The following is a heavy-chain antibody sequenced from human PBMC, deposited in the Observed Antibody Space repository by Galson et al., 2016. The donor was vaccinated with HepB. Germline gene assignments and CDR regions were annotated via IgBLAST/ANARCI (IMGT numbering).Heavy chain of an antibody. CDR2: FYSTGSA. CDR3: AGGIFGVVDYYGMDV. J-gene: IGHJ6*04. V-gene: IGHV4-4*07. D-gene: IGHD3-3*01. CDR1: GGSFSSYY. Sequence: SETLSLTCTVSGGSFSSYYWSWIRQPAGKGLDWIGRFYSTGSANYNPSLKSRVTMSVDTSKNQFTLKLRSVIAADTAVYYWAGGIFGVVDYYGMDVWGKGTAVTVSS.